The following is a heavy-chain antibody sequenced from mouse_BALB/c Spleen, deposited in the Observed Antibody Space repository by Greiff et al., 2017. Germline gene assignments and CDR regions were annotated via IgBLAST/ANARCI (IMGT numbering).Heavy chain of an antibody. V-gene: IGHV1-20*02. CDR3: ARKGLYAMDY. CDR1: GYSFTGYF. CDR2: INPYNGDT. Sequence: VQLQQSGPELVKPGASVKISCKASGYSFTGYFMNWVMQSHGKSLEWIGRINPYNGDTFYNQKFKGKATLTVDKSSSTAHMELRSLASEDSAVYYCARKGLYAMDYWGQGTSVTVSS. J-gene: IGHJ4*01.